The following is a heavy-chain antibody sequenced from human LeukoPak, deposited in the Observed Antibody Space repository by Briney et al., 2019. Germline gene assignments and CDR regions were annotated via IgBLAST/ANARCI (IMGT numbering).Heavy chain of an antibody. CDR1: GFTFSSYA. Sequence: PGGSLRLSCAASGFTFSSYAMHWVRQAPGKGLEWVAVISYDGSNKYYADSVKGRFTISRDNPKNTLYLQMNSLRAEDTAVYYCAKEQGPALKYSGSMFPTYWGQGTLVTVSS. CDR2: ISYDGSNK. D-gene: IGHD1-26*01. V-gene: IGHV3-30*04. J-gene: IGHJ4*02. CDR3: AKEQGPALKYSGSMFPTY.